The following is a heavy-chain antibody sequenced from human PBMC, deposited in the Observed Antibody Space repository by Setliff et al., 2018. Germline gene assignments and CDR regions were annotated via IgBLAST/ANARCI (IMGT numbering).Heavy chain of an antibody. CDR3: ARVRLGLPMVDY. Sequence: GASVKVSCKASGYTFTSYYMHWVRQAPGQGLEWMGIINPSGGSTSYAQKFQGRVTMTRDTSTSTVYMELSSLRSDDTAVYYCARVRLGLPMVDYWGQGTLVTVSS. V-gene: IGHV1-46*01. CDR1: GYTFTSYY. CDR2: INPSGGST. D-gene: IGHD5-18*01. J-gene: IGHJ4*02.